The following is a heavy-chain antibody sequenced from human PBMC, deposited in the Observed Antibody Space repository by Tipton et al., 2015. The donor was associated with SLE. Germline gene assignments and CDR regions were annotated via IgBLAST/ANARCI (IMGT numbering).Heavy chain of an antibody. V-gene: IGHV3-48*03. CDR2: ITSSGSTI. Sequence: GSLRLSCAASGFAFGSFEMTWVRQAPGKGLEWVSYITSSGSTIYYADSVKGRFNIYRDNTKNSLYLQLNSLRAEDTAVYYCARQGAFSTSWYYFDYWGQGTLVTVSS. CDR1: GFAFGSFE. D-gene: IGHD2-2*01. CDR3: ARQGAFSTSWYYFDY. J-gene: IGHJ4*02.